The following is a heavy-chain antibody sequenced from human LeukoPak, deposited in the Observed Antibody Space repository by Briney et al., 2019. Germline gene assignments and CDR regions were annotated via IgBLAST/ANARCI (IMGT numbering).Heavy chain of an antibody. J-gene: IGHJ4*02. CDR2: IFHSGTT. Sequence: PSETLSLTCTVSGGSISSSSYYWGWIRQSPGKGLEWIAYIFHSGTTNYNPSLKSRVTISVDTSKNQFSLKLASVTAADTAVYYCASTRIPASEVDCWGQGTLVTVSS. V-gene: IGHV4-61*05. CDR3: ASTRIPASEVDC. CDR1: GGSISSSSYY. D-gene: IGHD6-13*01.